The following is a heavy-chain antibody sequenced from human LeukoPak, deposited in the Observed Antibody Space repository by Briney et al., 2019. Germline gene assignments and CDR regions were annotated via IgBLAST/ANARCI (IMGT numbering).Heavy chain of an antibody. CDR1: GGSISSGGYY. D-gene: IGHD3-16*01. J-gene: IGHJ3*02. CDR2: IQYSGST. V-gene: IGHV4-31*03. Sequence: SETLSLTCTVSGGSISSGGYYWSWIRQHPGKGLEWIGYIQYSGSTYYNPSLKSRVTISVDTSKNQFSLKLSSVTAADTAVYYCASGGHDAFDIWGRGTMVTVSS. CDR3: ASGGHDAFDI.